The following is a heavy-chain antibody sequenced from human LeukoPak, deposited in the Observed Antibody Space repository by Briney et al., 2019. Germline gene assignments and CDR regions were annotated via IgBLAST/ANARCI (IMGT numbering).Heavy chain of an antibody. CDR1: GGSISSYY. J-gene: IGHJ6*03. Sequence: PSETLSLSCTVSGGSISSYYWSWIRQPAGKGLEWSGRIYTSGSTNYNPSLKSRVTMSVDTSKNQFSLKLSSVTAADTAVYYCARISTVTTCRAYYYYYYMDVWRKGTTVTVSS. V-gene: IGHV4-4*07. CDR3: ARISTVTTCRAYYYYYYMDV. D-gene: IGHD4-17*01. CDR2: IYTSGST.